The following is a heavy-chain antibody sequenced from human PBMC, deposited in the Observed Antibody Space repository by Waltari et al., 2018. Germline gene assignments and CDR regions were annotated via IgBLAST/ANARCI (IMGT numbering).Heavy chain of an antibody. CDR3: ARSYSSSWYEVGWFDP. CDR2: IYYSGST. CDR1: GSSISSSRYY. J-gene: IGHJ5*02. V-gene: IGHV4-39*01. D-gene: IGHD6-13*01. Sequence: QLQQQESGPGLVKPSETLSNTCTASGSSISSSRYYWGWNRQTPGKGLEWIGSIYYSGSTYYNPSLKSRVTISVDTSKNQFSLKLSSVTAADTAVYYCARSYSSSWYEVGWFDPWGQGTLVTVSS.